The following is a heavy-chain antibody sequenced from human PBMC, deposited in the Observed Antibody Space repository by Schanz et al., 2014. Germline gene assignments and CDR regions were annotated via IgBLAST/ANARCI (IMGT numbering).Heavy chain of an antibody. V-gene: IGHV3-48*02. D-gene: IGHD6-19*01. CDR3: ARGSQWLVMGMTNYFDY. Sequence: EVQLVESGGDLVQPGGSLRLSCAASGFTFSSYSMNWVRQTPGKGLEWVSYISTRSITTYYPASLKGRFTISRDDAKNSLYLQMNSLTDEDTAVYYCARGSQWLVMGMTNYFDYWGQGSLVTVSS. CDR2: ISTRSITT. CDR1: GFTFSSYS. J-gene: IGHJ4*02.